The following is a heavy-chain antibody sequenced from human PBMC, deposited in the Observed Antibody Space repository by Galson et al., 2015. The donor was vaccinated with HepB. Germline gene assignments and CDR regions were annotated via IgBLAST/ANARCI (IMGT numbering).Heavy chain of an antibody. CDR3: ATDHSNWRYFDY. J-gene: IGHJ4*02. V-gene: IGHV1-24*01. CDR1: GYTLTELS. D-gene: IGHD4-11*01. Sequence: SVKVSCKVSGYTLTELSMHWVRQAPGKGLEWMGGFDPEDGETIYAQKFQGRVTMTEDTSTDTAYMELSSLRSEDTAVYYCATDHSNWRYFDYWGQGTLVTVSS. CDR2: FDPEDGET.